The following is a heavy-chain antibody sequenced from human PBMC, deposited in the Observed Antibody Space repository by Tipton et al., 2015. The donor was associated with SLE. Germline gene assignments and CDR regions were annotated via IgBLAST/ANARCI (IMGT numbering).Heavy chain of an antibody. V-gene: IGHV4-39*07. J-gene: IGHJ4*02. D-gene: IGHD7-27*01. Sequence: LRLSCTVSGSSISSSSYYWAWIRQPPGKGLEWIGSIYYSGSTYYNPSLESRVTISVDTSKNQFSLKLSSVTAADTAVFYCAHANWGTNFDYWGQGTLVTVSS. CDR3: AHANWGTNFDY. CDR2: IYYSGST. CDR1: GSSISSSSYY.